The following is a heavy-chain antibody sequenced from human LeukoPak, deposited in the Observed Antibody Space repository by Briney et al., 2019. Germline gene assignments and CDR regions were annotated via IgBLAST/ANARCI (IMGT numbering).Heavy chain of an antibody. CDR1: GGSISSYY. CDR2: IYTSGST. V-gene: IGHV4-4*07. CDR3: ARDLVVPAAISYYYYGMDV. J-gene: IGHJ6*02. Sequence: SETLSLTCTVCGGSISSYYWSWIRQPAGKGREWIGRIYTSGSTNYNPSLKRRVTISVDTSKNQFSLKLSSVTAADTAVYYCARDLVVPAAISYYYYGMDVWGQGTTVTVSS. D-gene: IGHD2-2*01.